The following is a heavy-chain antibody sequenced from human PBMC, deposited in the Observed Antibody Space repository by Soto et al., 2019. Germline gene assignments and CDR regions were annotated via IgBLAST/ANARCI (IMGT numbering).Heavy chain of an antibody. Sequence: EVQLLESGGGLVQPGESLRLSCAASGFTFSNYAMSWVRQAPGKGLEWVSGISGSGGSTYYADSVKGRFTISRDNSKNTLYLRMNSLRAEDTAVYYCAKDIYYDSSAPRYFDYWGQGTLVNVSS. CDR2: ISGSGGST. CDR1: GFTFSNYA. D-gene: IGHD3-22*01. J-gene: IGHJ4*02. CDR3: AKDIYYDSSAPRYFDY. V-gene: IGHV3-23*01.